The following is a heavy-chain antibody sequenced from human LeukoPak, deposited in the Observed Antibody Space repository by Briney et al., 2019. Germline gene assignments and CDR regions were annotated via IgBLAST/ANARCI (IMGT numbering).Heavy chain of an antibody. D-gene: IGHD2-15*01. CDR1: GFTFSNYA. V-gene: IGHV3-23*01. Sequence: GGSLRLSCAASGFTFSNYAMSWVRQAPGKGLEWVSALSGSGDITYYADSVKGRFTISRDNAKNSLYLQMNSLRAEDTAVYYCARVLVVVATPSMDVWGKGTTVTVSS. J-gene: IGHJ6*03. CDR2: LSGSGDIT. CDR3: ARVLVVVATPSMDV.